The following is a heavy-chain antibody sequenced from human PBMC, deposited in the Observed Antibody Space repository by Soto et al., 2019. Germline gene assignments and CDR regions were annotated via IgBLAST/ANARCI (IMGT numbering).Heavy chain of an antibody. J-gene: IGHJ6*02. D-gene: IGHD1-26*01. CDR1: GFTFSSYW. CDR3: ARDSSSLSGSYYSPYYYYGMDV. V-gene: IGHV3-7*05. CDR2: IKQDGSEK. Sequence: GGSLRLSCAASGFTFSSYWMSWVRQAPGKGLEWVANIKQDGSEKYYVDSVKGRFTISRDNAKNSLYLQMNSLRAEDTAVYYCARDSSSLSGSYYSPYYYYGMDVWGQGTTVTISS.